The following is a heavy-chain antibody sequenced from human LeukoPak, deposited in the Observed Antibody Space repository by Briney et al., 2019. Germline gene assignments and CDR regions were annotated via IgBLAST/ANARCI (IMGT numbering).Heavy chain of an antibody. J-gene: IGHJ3*02. CDR3: ARRVQMATADAFDI. Sequence: GESLKISCKGSRYSFSRYWIGWVRQMPGKGLEWMGIIYPGDSDVRYSPSLQGQVTISVDRSISSAFLQWSSLKASDTAMYYCARRVQMATADAFDIWGRGTMVTVSS. CDR2: IYPGDSDV. CDR1: RYSFSRYW. D-gene: IGHD5-24*01. V-gene: IGHV5-51*01.